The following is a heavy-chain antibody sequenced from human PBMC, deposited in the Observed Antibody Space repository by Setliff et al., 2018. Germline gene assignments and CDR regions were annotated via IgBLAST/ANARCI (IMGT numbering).Heavy chain of an antibody. CDR2: IYYSGNT. CDR3: AREIYGSGLNWFDP. J-gene: IGHJ5*02. D-gene: IGHD3-10*01. Sequence: KASETLSLTCSVSGGSIDSHYWSWIWQPPGKGLEWIGSIYYSGNTDYNPSLKSRVPISIDTSKNQFYLKLSSVTAAGTAVYHCAREIYGSGLNWFDPWGQGTLVTVSS. CDR1: GGSIDSHY. V-gene: IGHV4-59*11.